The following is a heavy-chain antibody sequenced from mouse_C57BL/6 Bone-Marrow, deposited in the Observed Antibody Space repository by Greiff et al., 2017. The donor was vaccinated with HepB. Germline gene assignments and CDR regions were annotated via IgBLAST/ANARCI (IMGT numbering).Heavy chain of an antibody. Sequence: QVQLKESGPGILQPSQTLSLTCSFTGFSLSTFGMGVGWFRQPSGKGLEWLAHIWWDDDKYYNPALKSRLTISKDTSKNQVFLKIANVDTADTATYYCARIEIYYDYPGFDYWGQGTTLTVSS. J-gene: IGHJ2*01. CDR1: GFSLSTFGMG. CDR3: ARIEIYYDYPGFDY. D-gene: IGHD2-4*01. CDR2: IWWDDDK. V-gene: IGHV8-8*01.